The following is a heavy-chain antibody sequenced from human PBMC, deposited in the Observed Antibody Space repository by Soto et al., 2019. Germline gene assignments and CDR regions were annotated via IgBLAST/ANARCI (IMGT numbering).Heavy chain of an antibody. CDR1: GFTFSTYA. CDR2: VTGNSGLT. Sequence: PGGSLRLSCAASGFTFSTYAMTWVRQAPGKGLEGVSTVTGNSGLTFYADAVKGRSTISRDNSKNSLYLQLSSLTAEAPAVYSCAKPRDCSSVTCPTAHWFAGWGQGTLVTVSS. D-gene: IGHD2-2*01. V-gene: IGHV3-23*01. J-gene: IGHJ5*02. CDR3: AKPRDCSSVTCPTAHWFAG.